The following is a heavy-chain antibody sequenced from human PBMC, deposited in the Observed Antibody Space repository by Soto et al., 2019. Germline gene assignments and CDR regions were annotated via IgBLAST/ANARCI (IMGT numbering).Heavy chain of an antibody. Sequence: ASVKVSCKASGYTFTSYAMHWVRQAPGQRLEWMGWINPNSGGTNYAQKFQGWVTMTRDTSISTAYMELSRLRSDDTAVYYCAREGGYSGYDSGYYGMDVWGQGTTVTVSS. CDR2: INPNSGGT. CDR1: GYTFTSYA. V-gene: IGHV1-2*04. CDR3: AREGGYSGYDSGYYGMDV. D-gene: IGHD5-12*01. J-gene: IGHJ6*02.